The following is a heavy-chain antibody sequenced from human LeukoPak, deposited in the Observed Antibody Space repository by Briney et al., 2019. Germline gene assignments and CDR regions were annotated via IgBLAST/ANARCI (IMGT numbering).Heavy chain of an antibody. CDR1: GGSISSYY. D-gene: IGHD3-16*01. Sequence: SETLSLTCTVSGGSISSYYWSWIRQPAGKGLEWIGRIYTSGTTHYNPSLKSRVTMSVDTSKNQFSLKLSSVTAADTAVYYCARGPRLDTAYYFDYWGQGTLVTVSS. V-gene: IGHV4-4*07. CDR2: IYTSGTT. CDR3: ARGPRLDTAYYFDY. J-gene: IGHJ4*02.